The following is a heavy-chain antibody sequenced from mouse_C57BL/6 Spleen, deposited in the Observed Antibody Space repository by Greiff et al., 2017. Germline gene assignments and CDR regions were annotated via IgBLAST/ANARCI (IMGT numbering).Heavy chain of an antibody. CDR3: ARDGYPFDY. D-gene: IGHD2-3*01. CDR1: GYTFTSYW. Sequence: VQLQQPGAELVRPGTSVKLSCKASGYTFTSYWMHWVKQRPGQGLEWIGVIDPSDSYTNYNQKFKDKATLTVDKSSSTAYMQLSSLTSEDSAVYYCARDGYPFDYWGQGTTLTVSS. V-gene: IGHV1-59*01. J-gene: IGHJ2*01. CDR2: IDPSDSYT.